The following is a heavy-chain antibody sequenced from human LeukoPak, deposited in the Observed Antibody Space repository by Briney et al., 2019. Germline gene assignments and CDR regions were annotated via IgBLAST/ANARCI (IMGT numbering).Heavy chain of an antibody. CDR1: GYTFTSYY. J-gene: IGHJ6*03. V-gene: IGHV1-2*02. Sequence: VASVKVSCKASGYTFTSYYMHWVRQAPGQGLEWMGWINPNNGDTHYAQKFQGTVTMTRDTSISTAYMELSSLRSDDTAVYYCARGVAGVYFYYYMDVWGKGTTVTVSS. D-gene: IGHD1-14*01. CDR2: INPNNGDT. CDR3: ARGVAGVYFYYYMDV.